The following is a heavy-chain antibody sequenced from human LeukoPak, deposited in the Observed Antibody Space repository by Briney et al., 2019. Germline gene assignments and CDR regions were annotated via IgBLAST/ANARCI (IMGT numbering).Heavy chain of an antibody. V-gene: IGHV1-8*01. J-gene: IGHJ4*02. CDR1: GYTFTSYD. CDR3: ASDYDSSGYMGM. Sequence: ASVKVSCKASGYTFTSYDINWVRQATGQGLEWMGWMNPNSGNTGYAQKFQGRVTMTRNTSISTAYMELSSLRSEDTAVYYCASDYDSSGYMGMWGQGTLVTVSS. D-gene: IGHD3-22*01. CDR2: MNPNSGNT.